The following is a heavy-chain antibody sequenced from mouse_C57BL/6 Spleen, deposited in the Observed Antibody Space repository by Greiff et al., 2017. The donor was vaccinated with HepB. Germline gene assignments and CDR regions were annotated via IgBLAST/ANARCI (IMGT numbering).Heavy chain of an antibody. D-gene: IGHD3-2*02. CDR1: GYSFTGYY. Sequence: EVQLQQSGPELVKPGASVKISCKASGYSFTGYYMNWVKQSPEKSLEWIGEINPSTGGTTYNQKFKAKATLTVDKSSSTAYMQLKRLTSEDSAVYYCAKGIAAQAPWFAYWGQGTLVTVSA. J-gene: IGHJ3*01. V-gene: IGHV1-42*01. CDR2: INPSTGGT. CDR3: AKGIAAQAPWFAY.